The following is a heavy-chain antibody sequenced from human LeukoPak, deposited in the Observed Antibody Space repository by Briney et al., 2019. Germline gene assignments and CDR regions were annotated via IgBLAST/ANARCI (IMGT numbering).Heavy chain of an antibody. CDR1: GFTFSSYA. CDR2: IYSGGST. J-gene: IGHJ4*02. CDR3: ARDHGDY. D-gene: IGHD5-24*01. Sequence: PGGSLRLSCAASGFTFSSYAMSWVRQAPGKGLEWVSVIYSGGSTYYADSVKGRFTISRDNSKNTLYLQMNSLRAEDAAVYYGARDHGDYWGQGTLVTVSS. V-gene: IGHV3-66*01.